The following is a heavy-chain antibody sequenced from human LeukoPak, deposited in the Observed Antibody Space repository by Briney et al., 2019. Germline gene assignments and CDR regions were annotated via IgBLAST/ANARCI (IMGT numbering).Heavy chain of an antibody. V-gene: IGHV3-23*01. J-gene: IGHJ4*02. Sequence: GGSLRLSCAASGFTFSSYAMSWVRQAPGKGLEWVSAISGSGGSTYYADSVKGRLTISRDNSKNTLYLQMNSLRAEDTAVYYCEGDSSSQYYFDYWGQGTLVTVSS. CDR2: ISGSGGST. CDR1: GFTFSSYA. D-gene: IGHD6-13*01. CDR3: EGDSSSQYYFDY.